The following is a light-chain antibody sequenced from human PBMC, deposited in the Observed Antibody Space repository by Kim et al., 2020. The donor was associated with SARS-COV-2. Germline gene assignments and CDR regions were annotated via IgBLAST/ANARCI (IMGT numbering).Light chain of an antibody. J-gene: IGLJ2*01. CDR1: TIDVGGYNY. Sequence: VTTTTTGTTIDVGGYNYVSWYQQHPGNAPKLMINDVSQRPSGVPDRFSGSKSGNTASLTISGLQAEDEADYYCCSYASSYTLVFGGGTKLTVL. V-gene: IGLV2-11*01. CDR3: CSYASSYTLV. CDR2: DVS.